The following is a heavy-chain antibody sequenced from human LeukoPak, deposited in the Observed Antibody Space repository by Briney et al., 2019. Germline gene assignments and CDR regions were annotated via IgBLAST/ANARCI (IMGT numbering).Heavy chain of an antibody. V-gene: IGHV4-39*01. CDR1: GFTFSSYE. D-gene: IGHD6-19*01. CDR2: IYYSGST. CDR3: ARHPGIAVAGTRVDP. Sequence: PGGSLRLSCAASGFTFSSYEMNWVRQAPGKGLEWIGTIYYSGSTYYNPSLKSRVTISVDTSKNQFSLKLSSVTAADTAVYYCARHPGIAVAGTRVDPWGQGTLVTVSS. J-gene: IGHJ5*02.